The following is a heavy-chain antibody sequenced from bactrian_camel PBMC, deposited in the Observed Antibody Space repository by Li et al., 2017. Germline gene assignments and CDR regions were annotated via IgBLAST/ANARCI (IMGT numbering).Heavy chain of an antibody. CDR3: ATPEIDYCSGGNCYGLFGH. D-gene: IGHD2*01. V-gene: IGHV3S1*01. CDR2: ISADRRAT. Sequence: QVQLVESGGGLVQPGGSLRLSCAASGFTFTDNWMHWVRQGPGKGLEWLSYISADRRATNYADSVKGRFTISRDNALNTVFLQMNNLASEDTALYYCATPEIDYCSGGNCYGLFGHWGQGTQVTVS. CDR1: GFTFTDNW. J-gene: IGHJ6*01.